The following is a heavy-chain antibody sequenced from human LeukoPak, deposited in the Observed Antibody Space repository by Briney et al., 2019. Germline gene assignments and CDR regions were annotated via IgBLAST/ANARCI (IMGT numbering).Heavy chain of an antibody. CDR1: GGSISTYY. D-gene: IGHD2-15*01. Sequence: SETLSLTCTVSGGSISTYYWSWIRQPPGKGLEWIGYMYYSGSTNYNPSLKSRVTISVNTSKNQFSLKLRSVTAADTAVYYCARQGGCVTRSCFDFDFWGQGALVTVSS. V-gene: IGHV4-59*08. J-gene: IGHJ4*02. CDR3: ARQGGCVTRSCFDFDF. CDR2: MYYSGST.